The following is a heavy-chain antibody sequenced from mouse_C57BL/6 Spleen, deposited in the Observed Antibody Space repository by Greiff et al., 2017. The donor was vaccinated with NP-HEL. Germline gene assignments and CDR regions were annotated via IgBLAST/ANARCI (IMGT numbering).Heavy chain of an antibody. Sequence: VQLKESGGGLVQPGGSLKLSCAASGFTFSDYYMYWVRQTPEKRLEWVAYISNGGGSTYYPDTVKGRFTISRDNAKNTLYLQMSRLKSEDTAMYYCARPLYYDYGWFACWGQGTLVTVSA. CDR1: GFTFSDYY. CDR2: ISNGGGST. J-gene: IGHJ3*01. CDR3: ARPLYYDYGWFAC. D-gene: IGHD2-4*01. V-gene: IGHV5-12*01.